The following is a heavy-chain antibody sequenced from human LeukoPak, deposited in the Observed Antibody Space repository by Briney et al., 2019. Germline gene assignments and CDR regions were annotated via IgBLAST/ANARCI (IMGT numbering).Heavy chain of an antibody. Sequence: GASVKVSCKASGYTFTSYDINWVRQSNGQGLEWTGWMNTNSGNTGYAQKFQGRVTMTRNTSISPAYMALSSTRSEDTAVYYCARSGSYYAPYFDYWGQRTLVTVSS. D-gene: IGHD1-26*01. J-gene: IGHJ4*02. CDR1: GYTFTSYD. V-gene: IGHV1-8*01. CDR3: ARSGSYYAPYFDY. CDR2: MNTNSGNT.